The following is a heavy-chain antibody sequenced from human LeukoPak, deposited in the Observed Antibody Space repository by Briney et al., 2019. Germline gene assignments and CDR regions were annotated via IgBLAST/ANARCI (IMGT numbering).Heavy chain of an antibody. CDR3: AKHHGYSKMSSWFDP. Sequence: SVKVSCKASRGTFSSYAISGVRQAPGQGLEWMGGIIPIFGTANYAQKFQGRVTITTDESTSTAYMELSSLRSEDTAVYYCAKHHGYSKMSSWFDPWGQGTLVTVSS. D-gene: IGHD3-22*01. CDR1: RGTFSSYA. J-gene: IGHJ5*02. V-gene: IGHV1-69*05. CDR2: IIPIFGTA.